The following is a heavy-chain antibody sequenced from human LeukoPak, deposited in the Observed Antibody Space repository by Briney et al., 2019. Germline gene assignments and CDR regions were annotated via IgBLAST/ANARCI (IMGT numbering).Heavy chain of an antibody. V-gene: IGHV1-18*01. D-gene: IGHD6-25*01. CDR3: GRHDGGSGWPWLGIDY. CDR2: VSAYNGNT. Sequence: ASVKVSCTASGYTFTSYGIGWVRQAPGQGLEWMGWVSAYNGNTNYAQKFQGRVTMTTDTPTSTVYMELRSLRSDDTAVYYCGRHDGGSGWPWLGIDYWGQGTLVTVSS. CDR1: GYTFTSYG. J-gene: IGHJ4*02.